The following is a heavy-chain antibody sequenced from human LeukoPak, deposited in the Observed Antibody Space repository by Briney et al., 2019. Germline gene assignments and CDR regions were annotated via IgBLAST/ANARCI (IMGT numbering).Heavy chain of an antibody. CDR3: ARGTRYYDILTGYYLTNYMDV. V-gene: IGHV4-59*01. CDR2: ILYSGST. D-gene: IGHD3-9*01. CDR1: GGSLSSYY. J-gene: IGHJ6*03. Sequence: PSETLSLTCTVSGGSLSSYYWSWIRQPAGNGLEWIGYILYSGSTNYNPSLKSRVTISVDTSKNHVSLKLSSVTAADTAVYYCARGTRYYDILTGYYLTNYMDVWGKGTTVTVSS.